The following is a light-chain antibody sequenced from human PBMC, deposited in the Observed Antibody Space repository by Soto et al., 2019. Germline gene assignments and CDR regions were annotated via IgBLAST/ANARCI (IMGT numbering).Light chain of an antibody. J-gene: IGKJ1*01. CDR2: DAS. CDR1: QSISSW. Sequence: DIQMTHSPSTLSASVGDRVTITLRASQSISSWLAWYQQKPGKAPKLLIYDASSLESGVPSRFSGSGSGTEFSLTISSLQPDDSATYYCQQYSSGWTFGQGTKVDTK. CDR3: QQYSSGWT. V-gene: IGKV1-5*01.